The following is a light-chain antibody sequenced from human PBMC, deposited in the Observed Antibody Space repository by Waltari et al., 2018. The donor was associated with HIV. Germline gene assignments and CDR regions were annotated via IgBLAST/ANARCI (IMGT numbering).Light chain of an antibody. Sequence: DIQMTQSPSSLSASVGDRVTTTCRASQGISNSLVWYQQKPGKAPKLLLYAASRLQSGVPSRFSGRGSGTDYTLTISSLQPEDSATYYCQQYFSNPPLTFGGGTKVEIK. CDR2: AAS. J-gene: IGKJ4*01. CDR1: QGISNS. V-gene: IGKV1-NL1*01. CDR3: QQYFSNPPLT.